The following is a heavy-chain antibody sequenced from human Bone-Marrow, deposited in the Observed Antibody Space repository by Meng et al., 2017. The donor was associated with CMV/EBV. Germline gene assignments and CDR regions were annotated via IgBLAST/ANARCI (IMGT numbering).Heavy chain of an antibody. CDR1: GYTFTSYG. D-gene: IGHD1-26*01. Sequence: ASVKVSCKASGYTFTSYGISWVRQAPGQGLEWMGCINPNSGDTYYAQNFQGRVTMTRDMSLSTAYMELSRLRSDDTAVYYCAREISGSYSAGGYWGQGTLGTVSS. J-gene: IGHJ4*02. CDR2: INPNSGDT. CDR3: AREISGSYSAGGY. V-gene: IGHV1-2*02.